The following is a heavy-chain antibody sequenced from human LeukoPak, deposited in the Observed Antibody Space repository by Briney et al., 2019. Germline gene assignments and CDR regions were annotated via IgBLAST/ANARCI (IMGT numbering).Heavy chain of an antibody. CDR3: ARRYCSGGSCYPRHFDF. V-gene: IGHV4-59*08. J-gene: IGHJ4*02. D-gene: IGHD2-15*01. CDR1: GGSISSYY. Sequence: SETLSLTCTVSGGSISSYYRSWIRQPPGKGLEWIGYIYYSGMTNYNPSLKSRVTMSVDTSKNQFSLNLNSATAADTAVYYCARRYCSGGSCYPRHFDFWGQGTLVTVSS. CDR2: IYYSGMT.